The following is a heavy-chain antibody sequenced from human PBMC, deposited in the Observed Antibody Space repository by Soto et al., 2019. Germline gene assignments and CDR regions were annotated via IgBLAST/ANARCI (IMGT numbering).Heavy chain of an antibody. CDR1: GFTFSSYW. J-gene: IGHJ4*02. CDR3: ARGYRGHPPVGPGYFDY. D-gene: IGHD3-10*01. V-gene: IGHV3-7*03. Sequence: EVQLVESGGGLVQPGGSLRLSCAASGFTFSSYWMSWVRQAPGKGLEWVANIKQDGSEKYYVDSVKGRFTISRDNAKNSLYLQMNSLRAEDTAVYYCARGYRGHPPVGPGYFDYWGQGTLVTVSS. CDR2: IKQDGSEK.